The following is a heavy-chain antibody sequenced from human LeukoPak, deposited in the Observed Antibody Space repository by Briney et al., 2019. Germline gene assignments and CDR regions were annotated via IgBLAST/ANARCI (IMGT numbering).Heavy chain of an antibody. V-gene: IGHV3-21*01. D-gene: IGHD4-17*01. Sequence: PGGSLRLSCAASGFTFSSYSMNWVRQAPGKGLEWVSSISSSSSYIYYADSVKGRFTISRDNAKNSLYLQMNSLRAEDTAVYYCARDQETTHYFDYWGQGTLVTVSS. CDR3: ARDQETTHYFDY. CDR2: ISSSSSYI. CDR1: GFTFSSYS. J-gene: IGHJ4*02.